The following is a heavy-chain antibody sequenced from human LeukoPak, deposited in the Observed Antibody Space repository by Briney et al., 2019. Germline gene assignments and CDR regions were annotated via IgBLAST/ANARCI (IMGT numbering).Heavy chain of an antibody. CDR1: GGSISSYY. J-gene: IGHJ4*02. Sequence: PSETLSLXCTVSGGSISSYYWSWIRQPPGKGLEWIGYIYYSGSTNYNPSLKSRVTISVDTSKNQFSLKLSSVTAADTAVYYCAREGGAPGLFDYWGQGTLVTVSS. CDR2: IYYSGST. D-gene: IGHD3-16*01. CDR3: AREGGAPGLFDY. V-gene: IGHV4-59*01.